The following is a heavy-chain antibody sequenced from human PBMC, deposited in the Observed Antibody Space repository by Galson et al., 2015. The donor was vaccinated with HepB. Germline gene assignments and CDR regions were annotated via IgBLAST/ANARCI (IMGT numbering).Heavy chain of an antibody. CDR2: IKSKTDGGTT. J-gene: IGHJ6*02. V-gene: IGHV3-15*01. CDR3: TTDLTPNLNWNNPVAVVYYYGMDV. Sequence: SLRLSCAASGFTFSNAWMSLVRQAPGKGLEWVGRIKSKTDGGTTDYAAPVKGRSTISRDDSKNTLYLQMNSLKTEDTAVYYCTTDLTPNLNWNNPVAVVYYYGMDVWGQGTTVTVSS. D-gene: IGHD1/OR15-1a*01. CDR1: GFTFSNAW.